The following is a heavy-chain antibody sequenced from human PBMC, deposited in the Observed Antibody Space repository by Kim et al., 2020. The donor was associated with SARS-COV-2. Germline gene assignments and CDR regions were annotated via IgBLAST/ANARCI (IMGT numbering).Heavy chain of an antibody. Sequence: GGSLRLSCAASGFTFSDYYMSWIRQAPGKGLEWVSYISSSSSYTNYADSVKGRFTISRDNAKNSLYLQMNSLRAEDTAVYYCARDPSDYGDYVSPSSDYWGQGTLVTVSS. CDR1: GFTFSDYY. D-gene: IGHD4-17*01. J-gene: IGHJ4*02. V-gene: IGHV3-11*05. CDR2: ISSSSSYT. CDR3: ARDPSDYGDYVSPSSDY.